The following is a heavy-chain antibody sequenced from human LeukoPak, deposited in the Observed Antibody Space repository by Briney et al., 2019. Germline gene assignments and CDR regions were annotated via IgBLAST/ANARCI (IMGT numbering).Heavy chain of an antibody. CDR1: GFTFSDDY. V-gene: IGHV3-11*01. Sequence: GGSLRLSCAASGFTFSDDYMSWIRQAPGKGLEWVSYISSSGSTIYYADSVKGRFTISRDNAKNSLYLQMNSLRAEDTAVYYCARGEYGDPPYWYFDLWGRGTLVTVSS. CDR3: ARGEYGDPPYWYFDL. J-gene: IGHJ2*01. CDR2: ISSSGSTI. D-gene: IGHD4-17*01.